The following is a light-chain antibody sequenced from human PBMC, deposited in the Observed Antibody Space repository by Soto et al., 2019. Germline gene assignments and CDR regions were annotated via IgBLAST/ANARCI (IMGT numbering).Light chain of an antibody. J-gene: IGKJ1*01. CDR3: QQSNNWPPWT. CDR1: QSVSSN. V-gene: IGKV3-15*01. Sequence: EIVMTQSPATLSVSPGERATLSCRASQSVSSNLAWYQQKPGQAPRLLIYGASTRATGIPARFSGSGSGTAFTLTISSLQSEDFAVYSCQQSNNWPPWTFGQGTKVEIK. CDR2: GAS.